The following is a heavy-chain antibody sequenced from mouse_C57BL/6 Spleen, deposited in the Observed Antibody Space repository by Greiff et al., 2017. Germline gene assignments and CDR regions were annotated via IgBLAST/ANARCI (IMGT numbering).Heavy chain of an antibody. Sequence: VQLQQSGPGLVQPSQSLSITCTVSGFSLTSYGVHWVRQSPGKGLEWLGVIWRGGSTDYNAAFMSRLSITKDNSKSQVFFKINSLQADDTAIYYCAKDYGSSSYAMDYWGQGTSVTVSS. J-gene: IGHJ4*01. CDR2: IWRGGST. CDR3: AKDYGSSSYAMDY. V-gene: IGHV2-5*01. CDR1: GFSLTSYG. D-gene: IGHD1-1*01.